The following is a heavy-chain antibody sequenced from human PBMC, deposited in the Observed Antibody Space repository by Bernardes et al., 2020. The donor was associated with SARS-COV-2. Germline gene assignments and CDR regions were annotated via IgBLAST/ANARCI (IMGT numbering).Heavy chain of an antibody. CDR1: GFIFSNYG. Sequence: GGSLRLSCAASGFIFSNYGLHWVRQAPGKGLEWVAVIWYDGTKKYYADSVKGRFTISRDNFENTLYLQMNSLSAEDTAVYYCARIGPLYEGDFDYWGQGTVVTVSS. CDR2: IWYDGTKK. J-gene: IGHJ4*02. D-gene: IGHD2-8*01. V-gene: IGHV3-33*01. CDR3: ARIGPLYEGDFDY.